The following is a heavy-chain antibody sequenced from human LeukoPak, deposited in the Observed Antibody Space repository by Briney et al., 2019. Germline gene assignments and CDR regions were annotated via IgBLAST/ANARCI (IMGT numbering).Heavy chain of an antibody. CDR1: GFTFSSYE. Sequence: PGGSLRLSCAASGFTFSSYEMNWVRQAPGKGLVWVSYISNSGSTIYYADSVKGRFTISRDNAKNSLYLQMNSLRAEDTAVYYCARQLGEIEYYYYYMDVRGKGTTVTVSS. CDR3: ARQLGEIEYYYYYMDV. CDR2: ISNSGSTI. V-gene: IGHV3-48*03. J-gene: IGHJ6*03. D-gene: IGHD1-1*01.